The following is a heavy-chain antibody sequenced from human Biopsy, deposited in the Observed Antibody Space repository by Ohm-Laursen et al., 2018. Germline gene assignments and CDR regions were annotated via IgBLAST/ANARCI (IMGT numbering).Heavy chain of an antibody. D-gene: IGHD1-26*01. CDR2: IRRNSAII. J-gene: IGHJ6*02. V-gene: IGHV3-9*01. Sequence: SLRLSCAASGFTFDDYGMHWVRQPPGKGLEWVSGIRRNSAIIDYADSVRGRFTISRDNARRFLFLQMNNLKSEDTAFYYCARDRGGARYGMDVWGRGTTVTVFS. CDR1: GFTFDDYG. CDR3: ARDRGGARYGMDV.